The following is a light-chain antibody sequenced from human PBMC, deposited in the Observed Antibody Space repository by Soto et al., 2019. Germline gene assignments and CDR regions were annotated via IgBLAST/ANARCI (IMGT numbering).Light chain of an antibody. J-gene: IGKJ1*01. CDR3: QQYYNWPRT. CDR2: GAS. V-gene: IGKV3-15*01. CDR1: QSVSSN. Sequence: EIVLTQSPATLSVSPGERATLSCLASQSVSSNLAWYQQKPGQAPRLLIFGASARPTGIPARISGSGSGTEFTLTISSLRSEDFAVYFCQQYYNWPRTFGQGTKVDIK.